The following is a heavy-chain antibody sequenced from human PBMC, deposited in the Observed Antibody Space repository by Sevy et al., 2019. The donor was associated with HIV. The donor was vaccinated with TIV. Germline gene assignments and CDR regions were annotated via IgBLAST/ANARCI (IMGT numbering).Heavy chain of an antibody. CDR3: ARGGYGSGRPFDY. Sequence: SETLSLTCTVSGGSISSSSYYWGWIRQPPGKGLEWIGSIYYSGSTYYNPSLKSRVTISVDTSKNQFSLKLSSVTAADTAVYYCARGGYGSGRPFDYWGQGTLVTVSS. D-gene: IGHD3-10*01. CDR2: IYYSGST. J-gene: IGHJ4*02. CDR1: GGSISSSSYY. V-gene: IGHV4-39*01.